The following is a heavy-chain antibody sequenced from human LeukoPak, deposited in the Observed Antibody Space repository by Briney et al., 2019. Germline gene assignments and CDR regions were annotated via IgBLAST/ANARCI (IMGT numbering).Heavy chain of an antibody. CDR3: AKWIAVAGTGEDWFDP. V-gene: IGHV3-23*01. Sequence: GGSLRRSCAASGFTFSSYAMSWVRQAPGKGLEWVSAISGSGGSTYYADSVKGRFTISRDNSKNTLYLQMNSLRAEDTAVYYCAKWIAVAGTGEDWFDPWGQGTLVTVSS. J-gene: IGHJ5*02. D-gene: IGHD6-19*01. CDR1: GFTFSSYA. CDR2: ISGSGGST.